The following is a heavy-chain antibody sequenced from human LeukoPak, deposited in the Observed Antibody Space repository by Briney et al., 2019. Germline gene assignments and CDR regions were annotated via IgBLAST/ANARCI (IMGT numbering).Heavy chain of an antibody. V-gene: IGHV3-7*01. CDR3: ARVGGWLFSRFGAFDI. D-gene: IGHD3-22*01. Sequence: PGGSLRLSCAASGFTFSSYWMTWVRQAPGKGLEWVAKMKQDGSEKDYVDSVKGRLTISRDNAKNSLYLQMNSLRAEDTAVYYCARVGGWLFSRFGAFDIWGQGTMVTVSS. J-gene: IGHJ3*02. CDR2: MKQDGSEK. CDR1: GFTFSSYW.